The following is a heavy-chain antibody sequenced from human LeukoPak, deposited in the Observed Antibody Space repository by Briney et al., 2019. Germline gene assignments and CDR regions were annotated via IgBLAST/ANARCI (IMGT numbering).Heavy chain of an antibody. D-gene: IGHD3-22*01. CDR2: ISSSSSYI. CDR3: ARVRSRDSRDLED. V-gene: IGHV3-21*01. Sequence: GGSLRLSCAASGFTFSTYSMNWVRQAPGKGLEWVSSISSSSSYIYYTDSVKGRFTISRDNAKNSLYLQMNSLRGEDTAVYYCARVRSRDSRDLEDWGQGTLVTVSS. J-gene: IGHJ4*02. CDR1: GFTFSTYS.